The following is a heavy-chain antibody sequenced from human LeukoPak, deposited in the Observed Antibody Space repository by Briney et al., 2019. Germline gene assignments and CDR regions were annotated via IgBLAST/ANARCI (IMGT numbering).Heavy chain of an antibody. D-gene: IGHD2-15*01. CDR3: ASHLGYCSGGSCYSKTKDYYYGMDV. V-gene: IGHV1-69*04. J-gene: IGHJ6*02. CDR1: GGTFSSYA. CDR2: IIPILGIA. Sequence: SVKVSCKASGGTFSSYAISWVRQAPGQGLEWMGRIIPILGIANYAQKFQGRVTITADKSTSTAYMELSSLRSGDTAVYYCASHLGYCSGGSCYSKTKDYYYGMDVWGQGTTVTVSS.